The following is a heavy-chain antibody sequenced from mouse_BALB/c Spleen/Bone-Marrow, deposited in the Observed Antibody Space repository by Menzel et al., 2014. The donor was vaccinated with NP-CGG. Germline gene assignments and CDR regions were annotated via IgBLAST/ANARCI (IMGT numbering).Heavy chain of an antibody. CDR2: IYPGNSDT. CDR1: DYTFTSYR. CDR3: TLAYFGQGDWFFDV. J-gene: IGHJ1*01. Sequence: EVQLXQXGTVLARPGASVKMSCKASDYTFTSYRMHWLKQRPGQGLEWIGAIYPGNSDTSYNQKFKGKAELTAVTSTSTAYMDLSSLTNEDSAVYYCTLAYFGQGDWFFDVWGAGTTVTXSS. D-gene: IGHD2-10*01. V-gene: IGHV1-5*01.